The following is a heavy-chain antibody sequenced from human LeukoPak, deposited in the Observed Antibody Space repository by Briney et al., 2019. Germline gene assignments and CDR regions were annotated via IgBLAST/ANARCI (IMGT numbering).Heavy chain of an antibody. J-gene: IGHJ3*02. D-gene: IGHD2-2*02. V-gene: IGHV3-23*01. CDR3: ATDGIVVVPAAISDAFDI. CDR2: ISGSGGST. CDR1: GFTFSSYA. Sequence: GGSLRLSCAASGFTFSSYAMSWVRQAPGKGLERVSAISGSGGSTYYAGSVKGRFTISRDNSKNTLYLQMNSLRAEDTAVYYCATDGIVVVPAAISDAFDIWGQGTMVTVSS.